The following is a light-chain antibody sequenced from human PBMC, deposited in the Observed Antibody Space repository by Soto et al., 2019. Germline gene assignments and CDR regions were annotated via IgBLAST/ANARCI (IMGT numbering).Light chain of an antibody. V-gene: IGKV3-11*01. CDR1: QSVPRN. CDR2: DAS. J-gene: IGKJ4*01. CDR3: QQRSNWPLT. Sequence: EIVLTQSPASLSLSPGERATLSCRASQSVPRNLAWYQQRPGQAPRLLIYDASSRATGIPDRFSGSGSGTDFILTISSLEPEDFAVYYCQQRSNWPLTFGGGTKVDI.